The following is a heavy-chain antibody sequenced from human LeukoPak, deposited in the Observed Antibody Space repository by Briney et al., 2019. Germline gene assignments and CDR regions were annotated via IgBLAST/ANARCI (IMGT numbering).Heavy chain of an antibody. D-gene: IGHD2-2*02. CDR3: ARGSVPAAISGMDV. CDR2: IYHSGST. J-gene: IGHJ6*02. CDR1: GGSISSSNW. Sequence: TSGTLSLTCAVSGGSISSSNWWSWVRPPPGKGLEWIGEIYHSGSTNYNPSLKSRVTISVDKSKNQFSLKLSSVTAADTAVCYCARGSVPAAISGMDVWGQGTTVTVSS. V-gene: IGHV4-4*02.